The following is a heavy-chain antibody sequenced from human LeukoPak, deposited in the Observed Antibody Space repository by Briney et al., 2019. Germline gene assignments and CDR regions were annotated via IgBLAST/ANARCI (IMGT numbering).Heavy chain of an antibody. CDR1: EDTFTGYY. Sequence: GASVKVSCKASEDTFTGYYIRWVRQAPGQGLEWMGWVNPNNGVTEYAQEFQGRVTMTRDTSLSTAYMELSRLRSDDTAVYYCATDHCTRTNCYEDYYHGMDVWGQGTTVTVSS. V-gene: IGHV1-2*02. CDR2: VNPNNGVT. D-gene: IGHD2-2*01. CDR3: ATDHCTRTNCYEDYYHGMDV. J-gene: IGHJ6*02.